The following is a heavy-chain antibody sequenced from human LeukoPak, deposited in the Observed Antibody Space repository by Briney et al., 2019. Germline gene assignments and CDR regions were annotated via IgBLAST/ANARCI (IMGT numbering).Heavy chain of an antibody. CDR3: ARDRQNWGYAFDI. J-gene: IGHJ3*02. CDR1: GGSISSGDYY. D-gene: IGHD7-27*01. V-gene: IGHV4-30-4*08. Sequence: SETLSLTCTVSGGSISSGDYYWSWIRQPPGKGLEWIGYIYYSGSTYYNPSLKSRLTISVDTSKNQFSLKLSSVTAADTAVYYCARDRQNWGYAFDIWSQGTMVTVSS. CDR2: IYYSGST.